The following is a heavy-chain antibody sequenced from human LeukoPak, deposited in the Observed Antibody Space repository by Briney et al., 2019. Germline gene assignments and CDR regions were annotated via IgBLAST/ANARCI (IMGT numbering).Heavy chain of an antibody. Sequence: GASVKVSCKASGYTFTSYAMNWVRQAPGQGLEWMGWINTNTGNPTYAQGFTGRFVFSLDTSVSTAYLQISSLKAEDTAVYYCARDRQWLVLYYYYGMDVWGQGTMVTVSS. CDR2: INTNTGNP. V-gene: IGHV7-4-1*02. CDR3: ARDRQWLVLYYYYGMDV. CDR1: GYTFTSYA. J-gene: IGHJ6*02. D-gene: IGHD6-19*01.